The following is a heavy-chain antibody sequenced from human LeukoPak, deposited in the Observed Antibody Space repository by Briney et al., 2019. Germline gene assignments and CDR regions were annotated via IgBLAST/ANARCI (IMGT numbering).Heavy chain of an antibody. CDR1: GFIFSTYG. V-gene: IGHV3-74*01. CDR2: INTDGSST. Sequence: GGSLRLSCAASGFIFSTYGMHWVRQAPGKGLVWVSRINTDGSSTSYADSVKGRFTISRDNSKNTLYLQMNSLRAEDTAVYYCARDRYGLDCWGQGTLVTVSS. J-gene: IGHJ4*02. CDR3: ARDRYGLDC. D-gene: IGHD3-10*01.